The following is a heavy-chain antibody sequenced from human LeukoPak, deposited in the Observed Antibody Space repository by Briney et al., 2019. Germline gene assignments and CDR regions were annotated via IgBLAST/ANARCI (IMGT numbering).Heavy chain of an antibody. V-gene: IGHV3-30*18. CDR1: GFTFSSYG. D-gene: IGHD1-26*01. CDR3: AKDPSGIDI. J-gene: IGHJ3*02. CDR2: ISYDGSNK. Sequence: GGSLRLSCAASGFTFSSYGMHWVRQAPGKGLEWVAVISYDGSNKYYADSVKGRFTISRDNSKNTLYLQMNSLRAEDTAVYYCAKDPSGIDIWGQGTMVTVSS.